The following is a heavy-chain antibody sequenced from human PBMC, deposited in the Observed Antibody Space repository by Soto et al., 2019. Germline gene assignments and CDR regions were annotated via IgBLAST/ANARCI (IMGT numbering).Heavy chain of an antibody. D-gene: IGHD2-21*02. CDR3: ASLSYCGGDCYPSPAYYYYGMDV. J-gene: IGHJ6*02. Sequence: GGSLRLSCAASGFTFSSYGMHWVRQAPGKGLEWVAVISYDGSNKYYADSVKGRFTISRDNSKNTLYLQMNSLRAEDTAVYYCASLSYCGGDCYPSPAYYYYGMDVWGQGTTVTVSS. CDR2: ISYDGSNK. V-gene: IGHV3-30*03. CDR1: GFTFSSYG.